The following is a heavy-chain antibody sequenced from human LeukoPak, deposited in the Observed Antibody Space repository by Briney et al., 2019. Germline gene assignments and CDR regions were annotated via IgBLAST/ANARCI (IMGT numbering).Heavy chain of an antibody. CDR2: ISYDGSNK. D-gene: IGHD1-1*01. CDR1: GFTFSSYA. Sequence: GGSLRLSCAASGFTFSSYAMHWVRQAPGKGLEWVAVISYDGSNKYYADSVKGRFTISRDNSKSTLYLQMNSLRAEDTAVYYCARVVHGIDWYFDLWGRGTLVTVSS. J-gene: IGHJ2*01. V-gene: IGHV3-30*04. CDR3: ARVVHGIDWYFDL.